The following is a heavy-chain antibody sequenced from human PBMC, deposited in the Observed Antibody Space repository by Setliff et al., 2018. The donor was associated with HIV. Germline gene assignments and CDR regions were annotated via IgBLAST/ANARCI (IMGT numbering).Heavy chain of an antibody. D-gene: IGHD1-1*01. CDR1: GFTLSNTY. Sequence: GGSLRLSCAASGFTLSNTYMAWVRQAPGKGLVWVSHSNSDGSSTTYADSVKGRFTISRDNAKNTLYLQMNSLRAEDTAVYYCARSRGYFVQADWGQGTLVTVSS. J-gene: IGHJ4*02. CDR2: SNSDGSST. V-gene: IGHV3-74*01. CDR3: ARSRGYFVQAD.